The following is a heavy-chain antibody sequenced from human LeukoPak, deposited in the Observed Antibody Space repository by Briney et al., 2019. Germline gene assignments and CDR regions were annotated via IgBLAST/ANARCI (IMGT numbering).Heavy chain of an antibody. Sequence: GGSLTLSCAASVFTFSSYAMSWVRQAPGKGLEWVSAISGRGDSTYYADSVKGRFPISRDNSKNTLYLHMNSLRAADTAVYYCAKESGYDSSGYFDSWGQGTLVTVSS. J-gene: IGHJ4*02. CDR1: VFTFSSYA. D-gene: IGHD3-22*01. CDR2: ISGRGDST. V-gene: IGHV3-23*01. CDR3: AKESGYDSSGYFDS.